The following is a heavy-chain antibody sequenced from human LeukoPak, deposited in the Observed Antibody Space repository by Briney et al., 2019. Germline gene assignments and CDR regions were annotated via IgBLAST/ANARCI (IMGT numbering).Heavy chain of an antibody. CDR3: ARGAYYYED. CDR1: AFTFSDYY. CDR2: ISSSGSIM. D-gene: IGHD3-22*01. Sequence: GGSLRLSCAASAFTFSDYYMGWIRQAPGKGLEWVSYISSSGSIMYYADSVKGRFTISRDNAKNSLYLQMNSLRAEDTAVYYCARGAYYYEDWGQGTLVTVSS. V-gene: IGHV3-11*04. J-gene: IGHJ4*02.